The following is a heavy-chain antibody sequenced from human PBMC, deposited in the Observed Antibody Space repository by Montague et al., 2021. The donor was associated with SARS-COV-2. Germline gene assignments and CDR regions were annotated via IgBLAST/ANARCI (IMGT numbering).Heavy chain of an antibody. CDR1: GFTFSNYW. J-gene: IGHJ6*02. D-gene: IGHD2-15*01. Sequence: SLRLSCAASGFTFSNYWWHWVRQVPGKGLVWVSRINPDGSRTTYADSVKGRFTISRDNAKNTVYLQMSGLRVEDTAVYYCAGAPHCGGGSCFSFDYYGLDVWGRGTTVSVSS. CDR3: AGAPHCGGGSCFSFDYYGLDV. CDR2: INPDGSRT. V-gene: IGHV3-74*03.